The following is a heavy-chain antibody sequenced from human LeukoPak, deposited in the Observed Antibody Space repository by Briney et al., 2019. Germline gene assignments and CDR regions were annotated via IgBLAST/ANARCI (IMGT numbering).Heavy chain of an antibody. CDR3: ARVATGDIVVVRAADNWFDP. Sequence: ASVKVSCKASGGTFSSYAISWVRQAPGQGLEWMGRIIPILGIANYAQKFQGRVTITADKSTSTAYMELSSLRSEDTAVYYCARVATGDIVVVRAADNWFDPWGQGTLVTVSS. D-gene: IGHD2-2*01. J-gene: IGHJ5*02. CDR2: IIPILGIA. V-gene: IGHV1-69*04. CDR1: GGTFSSYA.